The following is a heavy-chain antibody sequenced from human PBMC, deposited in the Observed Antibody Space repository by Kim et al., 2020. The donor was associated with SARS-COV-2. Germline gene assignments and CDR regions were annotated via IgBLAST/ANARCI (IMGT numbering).Heavy chain of an antibody. Sequence: SETLSLTCTVSGGSISSYYWSWIRQPPGKGLEWIGYIYYSGSTNYNPSLKSRVTISVDTSKNQFSLKLSSVTAADTAVYYCARVLLDTAPHYYYMDVWGKGTTVTVSS. CDR1: GGSISSYY. J-gene: IGHJ6*03. CDR3: ARVLLDTAPHYYYMDV. V-gene: IGHV4-59*01. CDR2: IYYSGST. D-gene: IGHD5-18*01.